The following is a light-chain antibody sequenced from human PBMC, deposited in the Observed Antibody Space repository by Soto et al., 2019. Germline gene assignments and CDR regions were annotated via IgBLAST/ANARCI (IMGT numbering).Light chain of an antibody. CDR3: QQYNNWPPIT. Sequence: EIVLTQSPATLCLSPGERATLSCRASQSVSSYLAWYQQKPGQAPRLLIYGASTRATGIPARFSGSGSGTEFTLTISSLQSEDFAVYYCQQYNNWPPITFGQGTRLEIK. CDR1: QSVSSY. V-gene: IGKV3-15*01. CDR2: GAS. J-gene: IGKJ5*01.